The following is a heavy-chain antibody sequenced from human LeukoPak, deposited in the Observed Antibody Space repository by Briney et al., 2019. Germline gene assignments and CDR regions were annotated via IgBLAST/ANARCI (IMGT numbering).Heavy chain of an antibody. CDR2: INSDGSIT. D-gene: IGHD5-18*01. J-gene: IGHJ6*02. V-gene: IGHV3-74*01. CDR3: ARDAVDTANAV. CDR1: GFTFTTYW. Sequence: GGSLRLSCAASGFTFTTYWMHWVSHAPGKGLVWFSHINSDGSITSYADSVKGRFTISRDNAKNTLYLQMNSLRAEDTAVYYCARDAVDTANAVWGQGTTVTVSS.